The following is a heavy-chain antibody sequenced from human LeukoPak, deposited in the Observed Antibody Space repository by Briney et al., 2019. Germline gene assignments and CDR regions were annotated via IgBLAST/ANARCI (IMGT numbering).Heavy chain of an antibody. CDR1: GFTFSSYW. Sequence: GGSLRLSCAASGFTFSSYWMHWVRQAPGKGLVWVSRINSDGSSTSYADSVKGRFTISRDNAKNTLYLQMNSLRAEDTAVYYCARELMDFYYSYGMDFWGQGTTVTVSS. CDR2: INSDGSST. V-gene: IGHV3-74*01. J-gene: IGHJ6*02. D-gene: IGHD3-10*01. CDR3: ARELMDFYYSYGMDF.